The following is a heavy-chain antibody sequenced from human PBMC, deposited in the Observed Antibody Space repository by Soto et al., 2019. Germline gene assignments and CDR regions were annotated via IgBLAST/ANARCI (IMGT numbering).Heavy chain of an antibody. J-gene: IGHJ3*01. Sequence: EVQLEESGGGLVQPGGSLRLSCAGSGFILSSHDMHWVRQVTGNGLEWVSAIGFTGDAYYSDSVKGRFTISRENAKNSLDLQISGLRVEDTAVYYCARALAVGAPRLRAFDLWGLGTMVTVSS. CDR3: ARALAVGAPRLRAFDL. D-gene: IGHD6-19*01. CDR1: GFILSSHD. V-gene: IGHV3-13*01. CDR2: IGFTGDA.